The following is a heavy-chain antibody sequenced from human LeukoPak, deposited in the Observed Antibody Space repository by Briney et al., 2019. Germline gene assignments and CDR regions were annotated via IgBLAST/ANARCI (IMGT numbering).Heavy chain of an antibody. CDR3: AELGITMIGGV. CDR2: ISSSGSTI. CDR1: GFAFSSYE. V-gene: IGHV3-48*03. D-gene: IGHD3-10*02. Sequence: GGSLRLSCAASGFAFSSYEMNWVRQAPGQGLEWVSYISSSGSTIYYADSVKGRFTISRDNAKNSLYLQMNSLRAEDTAVYYCAELGITMIGGVWGKGTTVTISS. J-gene: IGHJ6*04.